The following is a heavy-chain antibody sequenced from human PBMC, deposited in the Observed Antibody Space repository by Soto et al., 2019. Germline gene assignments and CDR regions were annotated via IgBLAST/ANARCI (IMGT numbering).Heavy chain of an antibody. CDR1: GCSFKNYA. D-gene: IGHD3-3*01. J-gene: IGHJ4*02. V-gene: IGHV1-3*01. CDR2: TNEGSGNT. CDR3: ARDDRSVSGVVTLDH. Sequence: SVEVSFKATGCSFKNYAVHWVREAPGQRLEWMGFTNEGSGNTRFSQKFQGRISITRDTSASTVYLDLSSLTSEDTAIYYCARDDRSVSGVVTLDHWGPGTLVTVSS.